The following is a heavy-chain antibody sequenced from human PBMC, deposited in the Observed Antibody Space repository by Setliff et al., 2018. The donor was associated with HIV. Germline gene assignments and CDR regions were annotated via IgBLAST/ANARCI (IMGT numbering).Heavy chain of an antibody. V-gene: IGHV1-24*01. CDR2: FDPEYDKT. D-gene: IGHD3-22*01. J-gene: IGHJ3*02. Sequence: ASVKVSCKVSGYTLTELSIHWVRQAPGKGLEWMGGFDPEYDKTFYAQKFQGRVTMSEHTSTDTAYMELTSLRSEDTAVYYCATRAYDSSGYLRSRVSGAAFDIWGHGTMVTVSS. CDR3: ATRAYDSSGYLRSRVSGAAFDI. CDR1: GYTLTELS.